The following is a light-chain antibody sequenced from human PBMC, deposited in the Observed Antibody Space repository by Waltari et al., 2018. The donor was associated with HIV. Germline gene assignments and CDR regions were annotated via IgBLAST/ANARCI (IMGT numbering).Light chain of an antibody. Sequence: SSELTPDPAVSVALGQTVRITCQGDSLRSYYASWYQQKPGQAPVLVIYGKNNRPSGIPDRFSGSSSGNTASLTITGAQAEDEADYYCNSRDNNDNHVVFGGGTKVTVL. J-gene: IGLJ2*01. CDR1: SLRSYY. CDR2: GKN. CDR3: NSRDNNDNHVV. V-gene: IGLV3-19*01.